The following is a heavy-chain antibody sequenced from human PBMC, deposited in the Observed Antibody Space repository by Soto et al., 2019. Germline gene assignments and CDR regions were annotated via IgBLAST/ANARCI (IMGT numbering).Heavy chain of an antibody. D-gene: IGHD2-21*01. Sequence: QVQLQESGPGLVKPSETLSLTCTVSGGSISSYYWSWIRQPPGKGLEWIGYIHYSGSTNYNPSLKSRVTISVDTSKNLFSLKLSSVTAADTAVYYCARGPRVNYYYYYYMDVWGKGTTVTVSS. CDR3: ARGPRVNYYYYYYMDV. CDR2: IHYSGST. CDR1: GGSISSYY. V-gene: IGHV4-59*01. J-gene: IGHJ6*03.